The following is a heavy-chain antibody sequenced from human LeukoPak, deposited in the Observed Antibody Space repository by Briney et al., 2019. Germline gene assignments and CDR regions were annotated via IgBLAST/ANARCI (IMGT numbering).Heavy chain of an antibody. D-gene: IGHD6-6*01. CDR2: ISSSSTHI. CDR3: ARSEHSSSSFDY. V-gene: IGHV3-21*01. CDR1: GFTFSTYA. J-gene: IGHJ4*02. Sequence: GKSLRLSCAASGFTFSTYAMHWVRQAPGKGLNGVPYISSSSTHIYYADSVKGRFTISRDNARNSLYLQMNSLRAEDTAIYYCARSEHSSSSFDYWGQGTLVTVSS.